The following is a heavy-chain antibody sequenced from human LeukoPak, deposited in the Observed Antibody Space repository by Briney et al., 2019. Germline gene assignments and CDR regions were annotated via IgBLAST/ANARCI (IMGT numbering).Heavy chain of an antibody. J-gene: IGHJ5*02. CDR3: ARESADFWSGEPT. D-gene: IGHD3-3*01. CDR2: IYHSGST. V-gene: IGHV4-4*02. Sequence: PSETLSLTCAVSGGSISSSNWWSWVRQPPGKGLEWIGEIYHSGSTNYNPSLKSRVTISVDKSKNQFSLKLSSVTAANTAVYYCARESADFWSGEPTWGQGTLVTVSS. CDR1: GGSISSSNW.